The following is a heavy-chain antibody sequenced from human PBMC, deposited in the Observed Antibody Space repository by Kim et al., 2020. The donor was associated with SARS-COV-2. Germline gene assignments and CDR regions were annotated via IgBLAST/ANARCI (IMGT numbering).Heavy chain of an antibody. V-gene: IGHV3-23*01. CDR2: ISGSGGST. D-gene: IGHD5-18*01. CDR1: GFTFSSYA. Sequence: GGSLRLSCAASGFTFSSYAMSWVRQAPGKGLEWVSAISGSGGSTYYADSVKGRFTISRDNSKNTLYLQMNSLRAEDTAVYYCAKDSDTAMATGRWLFDYWGQGTLVTVSS. CDR3: AKDSDTAMATGRWLFDY. J-gene: IGHJ4*02.